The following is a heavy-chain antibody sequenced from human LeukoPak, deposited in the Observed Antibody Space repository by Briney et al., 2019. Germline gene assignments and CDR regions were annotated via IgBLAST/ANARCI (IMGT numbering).Heavy chain of an antibody. J-gene: IGHJ4*02. V-gene: IGHV3-21*01. CDR2: ISVRSNYI. CDR3: ARDQY. CDR1: GYTFSSYS. Sequence: GGSLRLSCLASGYTFSSYSINWVRQAPGKGLEWVSSISVRSNYIYYADSVRGRFRISRDNAKNSLYLQMNSLRAEDTAVYYCARDQYWGQGTLVTVSS.